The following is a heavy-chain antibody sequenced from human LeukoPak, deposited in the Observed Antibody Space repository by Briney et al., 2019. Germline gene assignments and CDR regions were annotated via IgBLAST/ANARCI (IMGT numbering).Heavy chain of an antibody. CDR2: INHSGST. Sequence: SETLSLTCAVYGGSFSGYYWSWIRQPPGKGLEWIGEINHSGSTNYNPSLKSRVTISVDTSKNQFSLKLSSVTAADTAVYYCARDSGLYCSSTSCPEGFDIWGQGTMVTVSS. J-gene: IGHJ3*02. CDR1: GGSFSGYY. D-gene: IGHD2-2*01. V-gene: IGHV4-34*01. CDR3: ARDSGLYCSSTSCPEGFDI.